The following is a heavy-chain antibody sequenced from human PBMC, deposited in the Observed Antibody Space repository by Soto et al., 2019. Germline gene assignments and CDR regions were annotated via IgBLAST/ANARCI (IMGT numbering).Heavy chain of an antibody. CDR1: GYSFTSYW. Sequence: GESLKISCNASGYSFTSYWIGWVRHVPGKGLEWMGIIYPGDSDTRYSPSFQGQVTISADKSITTAYLQWSSLKASDTAMYYCARQGSSSSISWFDPWGQGTPVTVSS. CDR2: IYPGDSDT. CDR3: ARQGSSSSISWFDP. J-gene: IGHJ5*02. D-gene: IGHD6-6*01. V-gene: IGHV5-51*01.